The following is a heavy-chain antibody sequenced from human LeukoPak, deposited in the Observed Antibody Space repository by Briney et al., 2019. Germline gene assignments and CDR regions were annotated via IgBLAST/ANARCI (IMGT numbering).Heavy chain of an antibody. CDR3: ARVGSSGWYYYFDY. CDR2: IYTSGST. Sequence: SQTLSLTCTVSGGSLSSGSYYWSWIRQPAGKGLEWIGRIYTSGSTNYNPSLKSRVTISVDTSKNQFSLKLSSVTAADTAVYYCARVGSSGWYYYFDYWGQGTLVTVSS. V-gene: IGHV4-61*02. D-gene: IGHD6-19*01. J-gene: IGHJ4*02. CDR1: GGSLSSGSYY.